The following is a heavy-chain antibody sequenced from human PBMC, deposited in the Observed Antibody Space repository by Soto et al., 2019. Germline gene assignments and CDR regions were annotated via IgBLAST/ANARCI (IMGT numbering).Heavy chain of an antibody. Sequence: GGSLRLSCAASGFTFRSYGMFWVRQAPGKGLEWVALIWYDGSKKYYADSVKGRSTISRDDSKNTLNLQMNSLRAEDTAVYHCARDLGTYPGSYFDYWGQGTLVTVSS. V-gene: IGHV3-33*01. CDR2: IWYDGSKK. J-gene: IGHJ4*02. D-gene: IGHD2-15*01. CDR3: ARDLGTYPGSYFDY. CDR1: GFTFRSYG.